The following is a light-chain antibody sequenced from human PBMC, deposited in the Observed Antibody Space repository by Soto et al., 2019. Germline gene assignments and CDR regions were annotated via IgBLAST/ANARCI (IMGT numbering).Light chain of an antibody. CDR1: QSVRSNF. CDR2: GAS. CDR3: QRYDSLRT. Sequence: EIVLTQSPGTLSLSPGERATLSCRASQSVRSNFLAWYQQKPGQAPGLLIYGASNRATGIPDRFSGSGSGTDFTLTITRLEPEDFAMYYCQRYDSLRTFGQGTKVEI. J-gene: IGKJ1*01. V-gene: IGKV3-20*01.